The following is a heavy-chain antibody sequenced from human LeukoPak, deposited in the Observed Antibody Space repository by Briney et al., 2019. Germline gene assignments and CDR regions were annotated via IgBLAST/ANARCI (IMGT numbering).Heavy chain of an antibody. CDR3: ARVLRDYYFDY. V-gene: IGHV3-21*01. Sequence: GGSLRLSCVASGFSFSSYKMNWVRQAPGKGPEWVSSITMSSTYIYYADSVKGRFTISRDNAKNSVFLQMNSLRAEDTAVYYCARVLRDYYFDYWGQGTLVTVSS. D-gene: IGHD3-9*01. J-gene: IGHJ4*02. CDR2: ITMSSTYI. CDR1: GFSFSSYK.